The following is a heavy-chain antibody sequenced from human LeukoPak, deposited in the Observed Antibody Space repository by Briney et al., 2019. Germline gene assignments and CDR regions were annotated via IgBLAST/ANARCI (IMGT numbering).Heavy chain of an antibody. CDR3: ASLTGDWNYGDI. V-gene: IGHV3-20*04. Sequence: GGSLRLSCAASGFTFDDYGMSWVRQAPGKGLEWVSGINWNGGSTGYADSVKGRFTISRDNAKNSLYLQMNSLRAEDTALYYCASLTGDWNYGDIWGQGTMVTVSS. J-gene: IGHJ3*02. CDR2: INWNGGST. D-gene: IGHD1-7*01. CDR1: GFTFDDYG.